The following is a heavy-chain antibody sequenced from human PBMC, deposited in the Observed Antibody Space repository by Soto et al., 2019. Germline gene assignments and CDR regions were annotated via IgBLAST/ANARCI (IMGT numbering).Heavy chain of an antibody. J-gene: IGHJ1*01. CDR1: GFTFSSYW. V-gene: IGHV3-7*01. D-gene: IGHD4-17*01. CDR2: IKQDGSEE. CDR3: ASSTVTTLYFQH. Sequence: EVQLVESGGGLVQPGGSLRLSCAASGFTFSSYWMSWVRQAPGKGLEWVANIKQDGSEEYYVYSVKGRFTISRDNAKNSLYLQMNSLRAEDPAVYYCASSTVTTLYFQHCGQGTLVTVSS.